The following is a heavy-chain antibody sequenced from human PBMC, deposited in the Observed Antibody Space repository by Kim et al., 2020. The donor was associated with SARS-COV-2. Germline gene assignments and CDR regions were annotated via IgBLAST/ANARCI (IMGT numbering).Heavy chain of an antibody. CDR3: ARQSLYSSWG. Sequence: SETLSLTCTVSGGSISSSSYYWGWIRQPPGKGLEWIGSIYYSGSTYYNPSLKSRVTISVDTSKNQFSLKLSSVTAADTAVYYCARQSLYSSWGWGQGTLVTVSS. CDR2: IYYSGST. CDR1: GGSISSSSYY. D-gene: IGHD6-19*01. J-gene: IGHJ4*02. V-gene: IGHV4-39*01.